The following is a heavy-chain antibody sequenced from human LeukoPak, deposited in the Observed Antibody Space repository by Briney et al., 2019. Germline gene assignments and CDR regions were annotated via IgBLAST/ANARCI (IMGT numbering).Heavy chain of an antibody. CDR1: GFTFSSYW. CDR3: ARKGGAGLSYAFDI. CDR2: IKQDGSEK. V-gene: IGHV3-7*01. D-gene: IGHD3-10*01. J-gene: IGHJ3*02. Sequence: GGSLRLSCAASGFTFSSYWMSWVRQAPGKGLEWVANIKQDGSEKYYVDSVKGRFTISRDNAKNSLYLQMNSLRAEDTAVYYCARKGGAGLSYAFDIWGQGTMVTVSS.